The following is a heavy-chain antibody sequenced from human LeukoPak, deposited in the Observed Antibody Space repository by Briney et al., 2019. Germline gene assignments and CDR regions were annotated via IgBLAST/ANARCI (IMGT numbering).Heavy chain of an antibody. CDR3: AKAWGYYYDSSGYWKG. D-gene: IGHD3-22*01. Sequence: GGSLRLSCAASGFTFSSYAVSWVRQAPGKGLEWVSAISGSGGSTYYADSVKGRFTISRDNSKNTLYLQMNSLRAEDTAVYYCAKAWGYYYDSSGYWKGWGQGTLVTVSS. V-gene: IGHV3-23*01. CDR1: GFTFSSYA. CDR2: ISGSGGST. J-gene: IGHJ4*02.